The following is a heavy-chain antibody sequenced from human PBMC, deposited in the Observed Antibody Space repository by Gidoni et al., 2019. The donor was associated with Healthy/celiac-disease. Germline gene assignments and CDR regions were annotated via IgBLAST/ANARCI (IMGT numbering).Heavy chain of an antibody. CDR2: IYYSGST. CDR1: GGSISSYY. Sequence: QVQLQASGPGLVQPSETLSLTCTVSGGSISSYYWSWIRQPPGKGLEWIGYIYYSGSTNYNPSLKSRVTISVDTSKNQFSLKLSSVTAADTAVYYCARAYYDILTGFFLRELMYFDYWGQGTLVTVSS. CDR3: ARAYYDILTGFFLRELMYFDY. J-gene: IGHJ4*02. V-gene: IGHV4-59*01. D-gene: IGHD3-9*01.